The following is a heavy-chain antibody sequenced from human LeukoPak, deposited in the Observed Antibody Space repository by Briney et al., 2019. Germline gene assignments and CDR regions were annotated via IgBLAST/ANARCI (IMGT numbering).Heavy chain of an antibody. D-gene: IGHD5-18*01. Sequence: GASLQISCKGSGYSFTSYWIGWVRQLPGKGLEWMGIIYPGDSDTRYSPSFQGQVTISADKSISTASLQWSSLKASDTAMYYCARQVDTAMVTAPGYWGQGTLVTVSS. CDR1: GYSFTSYW. V-gene: IGHV5-51*01. CDR2: IYPGDSDT. J-gene: IGHJ4*02. CDR3: ARQVDTAMVTAPGY.